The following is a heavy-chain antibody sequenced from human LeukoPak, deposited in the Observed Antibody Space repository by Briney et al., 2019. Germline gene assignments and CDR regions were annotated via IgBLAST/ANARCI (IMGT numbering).Heavy chain of an antibody. J-gene: IGHJ3*02. CDR3: ARARYANAWYAFDI. CDR2: LSHSGSS. Sequence: SETLSLTCTVSGGSVSSYYWSGIRRPPGRGLEWIAYLSHSGSSDSNPSLTSRVTTLVDTSKNQFSLKLTSVTAADTAVYYCARARYANAWYAFDIWGHGTMVTVSS. V-gene: IGHV4-59*02. D-gene: IGHD2-2*01. CDR1: GGSVSSYY.